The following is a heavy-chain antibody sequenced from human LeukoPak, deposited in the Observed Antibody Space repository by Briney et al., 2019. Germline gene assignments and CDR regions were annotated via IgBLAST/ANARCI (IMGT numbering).Heavy chain of an antibody. J-gene: IGHJ4*02. CDR3: ARDRYYIFDY. Sequence: GGSLRLSCAASGFTFSTFAMIWVRQGPGKGLEWVSRITSDGSSTIYADSVKGRFTISRDNAKSTVYLQMNSLRAEDTAVYFCARDRYYIFDYWGQGAPVTVSS. D-gene: IGHD3-10*01. V-gene: IGHV3-74*01. CDR1: GFTFSTFA. CDR2: ITSDGSST.